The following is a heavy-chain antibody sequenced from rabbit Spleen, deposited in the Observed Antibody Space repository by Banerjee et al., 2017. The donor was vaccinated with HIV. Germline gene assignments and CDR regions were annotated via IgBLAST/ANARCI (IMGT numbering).Heavy chain of an antibody. CDR2: AYAGMSGGT. CDR1: GFSFNSGYD. CDR3: AREAATSFSTYGMYL. Sequence: QSLEESGGGLVKPGASLTLACKNSGFSFNSGYDMCWVRQAPGKGLEWVACAYAGMSGGTCSATWAKGSFTSSKTSSTTVTLQMTSLKAADTATYFCAREAATSFSTYGMYLWGPGHPGHRL. V-gene: IGHV1S40*01. J-gene: IGHJ6*01. D-gene: IGHD8-1*01.